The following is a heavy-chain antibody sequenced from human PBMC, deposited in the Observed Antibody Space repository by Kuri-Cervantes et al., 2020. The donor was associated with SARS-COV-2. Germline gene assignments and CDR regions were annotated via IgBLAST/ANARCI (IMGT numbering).Heavy chain of an antibody. J-gene: IGHJ4*02. D-gene: IGHD6-19*01. V-gene: IGHV3-30*03. CDR2: IPYDGSNK. CDR1: GFTFSSYG. CDR3: ARDSVFYSSGWYYFDY. Sequence: GRSLRLSCAASGFTFSSYGMHWVRQAPGKGLEWVAVIPYDGSNKYYADSVKGRFTISRDNSKNTLYLQMNCLRAEDTAVYYCARDSVFYSSGWYYFDYWGQGTLVTVSS.